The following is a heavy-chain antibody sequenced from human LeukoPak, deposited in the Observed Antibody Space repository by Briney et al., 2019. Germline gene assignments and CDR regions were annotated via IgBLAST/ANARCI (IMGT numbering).Heavy chain of an antibody. CDR2: IYWDDDK. CDR3: SRTRRGQIGWTNDY. CDR1: GFSLTTSAVG. J-gene: IGHJ4*02. D-gene: IGHD6-19*01. Sequence: ESGPTLVKPTQTLTLTCTFSGFSLTTSAVGVGWTRQPPGKALEWLTLIYWDDDKRYSPSLKSRVTITKDTSKNQVVLTMTHMDPVDTATYYCSRTRRGQIGWTNDYWGQGTLVTVSS. V-gene: IGHV2-5*02.